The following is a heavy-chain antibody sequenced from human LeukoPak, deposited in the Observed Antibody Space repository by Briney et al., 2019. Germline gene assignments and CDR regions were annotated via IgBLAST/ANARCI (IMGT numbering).Heavy chain of an antibody. CDR3: ARVRLNTAMEFNWFDP. J-gene: IGHJ5*02. CDR1: GFTFSSYG. V-gene: IGHV3-33*01. CDR2: IWYDGSNK. Sequence: GGSLRLSCAASGFTFSSYGMHWVRQAPGKGLEWVTVIWYDGSNKYYADSVKGRFTISRDTSKNTLYLQMNSLRAEDTAVYYCARVRLNTAMEFNWFDPWGQGTLVTVSS. D-gene: IGHD5-18*01.